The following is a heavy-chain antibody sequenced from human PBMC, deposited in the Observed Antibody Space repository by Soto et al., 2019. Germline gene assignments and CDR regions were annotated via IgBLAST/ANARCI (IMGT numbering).Heavy chain of an antibody. D-gene: IGHD2-2*01. Sequence: QVQLAQSGTEVKKPGSSVQVSCKASGGTFTNFAISWVRQAPGQGLEWMGGIIPVFGTQNYAQRFQGRVTITADKSTSTAYMDLSSLRSDDTAVYYCATDSRRISRTNLPPNYYGTDVWGQGTTVTVSS. CDR2: IIPVFGTQ. CDR1: GGTFTNFA. J-gene: IGHJ6*02. CDR3: ATDSRRISRTNLPPNYYGTDV. V-gene: IGHV1-69*06.